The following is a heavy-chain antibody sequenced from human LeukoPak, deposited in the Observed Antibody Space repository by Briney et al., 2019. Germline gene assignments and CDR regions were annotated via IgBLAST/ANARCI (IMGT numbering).Heavy chain of an antibody. J-gene: IGHJ3*02. CDR1: GGSISSGDYY. V-gene: IGHV4-30-4*08. CDR2: IYYSGST. Sequence: PSQTLSLTCTVSGGSISSGDYYWSWIRQPPGKGLEWIGYIYYSGSTYYNPSLKSRVTISVDTSKNQFSLKLSSVTAADTAVYYCARESGDVVVPADAFDIWGQGTMVTVSS. D-gene: IGHD2-2*01. CDR3: ARESGDVVVPADAFDI.